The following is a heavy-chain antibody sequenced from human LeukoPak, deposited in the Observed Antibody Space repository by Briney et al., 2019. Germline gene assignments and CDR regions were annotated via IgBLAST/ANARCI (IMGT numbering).Heavy chain of an antibody. D-gene: IGHD5-24*01. CDR2: ISWNRGII. V-gene: IGHV3-9*01. J-gene: IGHJ5*02. Sequence: GRSLRVSCAASGFTFDDYAVHWVRQAPGEGLEWVSGISWNRGIIGYADSVKGRFTISRDNAKNSLYLQMNSLRAEDTALYYCAKDFEMATIEPLDPWGQGTLVTVSS. CDR1: GFTFDDYA. CDR3: AKDFEMATIEPLDP.